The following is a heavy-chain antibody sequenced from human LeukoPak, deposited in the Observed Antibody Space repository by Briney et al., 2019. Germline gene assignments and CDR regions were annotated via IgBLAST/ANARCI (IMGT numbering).Heavy chain of an antibody. CDR1: GGIFSSYA. CDR3: VRGQKPYYYYGMDV. CDR2: IIPIFGKA. Sequence: SVKVSCKASGGIFSSYATRWVRQAPGQGLEWMGGIIPIFGKANYAQKFQGRVTITADESTSTAYMELSSLRSEDTAVYYCVRGQKPYYYYGMDVWGQGTLVTVSS. V-gene: IGHV1-69*01. J-gene: IGHJ6*02.